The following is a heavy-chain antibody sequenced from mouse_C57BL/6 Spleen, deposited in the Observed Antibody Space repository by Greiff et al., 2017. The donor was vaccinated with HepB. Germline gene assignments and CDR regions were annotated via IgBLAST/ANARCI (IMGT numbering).Heavy chain of an antibody. CDR1: GYTFTNYW. D-gene: IGHD3-1*01. CDR3: ARSEQPYAMDY. J-gene: IGHJ4*01. Sequence: VKLQESGAELVRPGTSVKMSCKASGYTFTNYWIGWAKQRPGHGLEWIGDIYPGGGYTNYNEKFKGKATLTADKSSSTAYMQFSSLTSEDSAIYYCARSEQPYAMDYWGQGTSVTVSS. CDR2: IYPGGGYT. V-gene: IGHV1-63*01.